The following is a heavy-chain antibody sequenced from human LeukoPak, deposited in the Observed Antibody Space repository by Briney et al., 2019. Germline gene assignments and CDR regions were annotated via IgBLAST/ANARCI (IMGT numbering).Heavy chain of an antibody. CDR3: ARDTEEMATITRFDP. J-gene: IGHJ5*02. CDR1: GGSISSYY. CDR2: IYTSGST. D-gene: IGHD5-24*01. V-gene: IGHV4-4*07. Sequence: SETLSLTCTVSGGSISSYYWSWIRQPAGKGLEWIGRIYTSGSTNYNPSLKSRVTMSVDTSKNQFSLKLSSVTAADTAVYYCARDTEEMATITRFDPWGRGTLVTVSS.